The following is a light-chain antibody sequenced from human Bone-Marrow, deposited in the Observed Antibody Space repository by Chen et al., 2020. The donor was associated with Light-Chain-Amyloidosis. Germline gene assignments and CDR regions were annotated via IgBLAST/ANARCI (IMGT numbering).Light chain of an antibody. CDR1: DLPTKY. Sequence: SYELTQPPSVSVSPGQTARITCSGDDLPTKYAYLYQQKPGQAPVLVIHRDTERPSGISERFSCSSSGTTATLTISGVQAEDEADYHCQSADSSGTYEVIFGGGTQLTVL. V-gene: IGLV3-25*03. CDR3: QSADSSGTYEVI. CDR2: RDT. J-gene: IGLJ2*01.